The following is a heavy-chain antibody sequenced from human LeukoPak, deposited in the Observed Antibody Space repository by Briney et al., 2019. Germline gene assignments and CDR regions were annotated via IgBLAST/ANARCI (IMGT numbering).Heavy chain of an antibody. CDR1: GGSISTSNYY. J-gene: IGHJ4*02. D-gene: IGHD3-22*01. CDR3: ARENDTSGFSASGFDS. Sequence: SETLSLTCTVSGGSISTSNYYWGWIRQPPGKGLEWIGNIFYSGSTYYSPSLRSRVTISLDTSRNQFSLKLNSVTAADTAVYYCARENDTSGFSASGFDSWGQGTLVTVSS. CDR2: IFYSGST. V-gene: IGHV4-39*07.